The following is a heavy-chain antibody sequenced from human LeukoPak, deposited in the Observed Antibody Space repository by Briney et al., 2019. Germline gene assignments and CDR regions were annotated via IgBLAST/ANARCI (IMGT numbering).Heavy chain of an antibody. Sequence: SETLSLTCTVSGASISSYYWSWIRQPPGKGLEWIGDIYYSGSIKYNPSLKSRVTMSVDTSKNQFSLKLSSVAAADTAIYYCARENPSGYYNRPIDYWGQGTLVTVSS. V-gene: IGHV4-59*01. CDR3: ARENPSGYYNRPIDY. D-gene: IGHD3-22*01. CDR2: IYYSGSI. CDR1: GASISSYY. J-gene: IGHJ4*02.